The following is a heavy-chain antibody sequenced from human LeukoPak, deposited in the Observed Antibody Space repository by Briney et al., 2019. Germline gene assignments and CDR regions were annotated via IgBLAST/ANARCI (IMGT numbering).Heavy chain of an antibody. CDR2: IYSGGST. CDR1: GFTVSSNY. D-gene: IGHD6-13*01. J-gene: IGHJ3*02. CDR3: AREKGGNSSSWGAFDI. V-gene: IGHV3-53*01. Sequence: PGGSLRLSCAASGFTVSSNYMSWVRQAPGKGLEWVSVIYSGGSTYYADSVKGRFTISRDNSKNTLYLQMNSLRAEDAAVYYCAREKGGNSSSWGAFDIWGQGTMVTVSS.